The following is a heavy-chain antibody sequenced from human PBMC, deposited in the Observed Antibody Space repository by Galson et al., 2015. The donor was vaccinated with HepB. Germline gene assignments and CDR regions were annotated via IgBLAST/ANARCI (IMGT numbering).Heavy chain of an antibody. D-gene: IGHD6-19*01. Sequence: SVRVSCKASGYTFTSYAMHWVRQAPGQGLEWMGWINAGNGNTKYSQKFQGRVTITRDTSASTAYMELSSLRSEDTAVYYCARGDAVVAGYFDLWGRGTLVTVSS. CDR3: ARGDAVVAGYFDL. CDR1: GYTFTSYA. J-gene: IGHJ2*01. V-gene: IGHV1-3*01. CDR2: INAGNGNT.